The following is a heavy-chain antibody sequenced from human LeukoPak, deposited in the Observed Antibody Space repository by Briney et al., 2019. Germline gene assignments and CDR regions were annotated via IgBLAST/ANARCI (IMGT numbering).Heavy chain of an antibody. V-gene: IGHV1-69*13. CDR1: GGTFSIYA. Sequence: GASVKVSCKASGGTFSIYAISWVRQAPGQGHEWMGGIIPIFGTANYAQKFQARVTITADESTSTAYMELSSLRAEDTAVYYCARSHIAVAGTFYWYFDLWGRGTLVTVSS. J-gene: IGHJ2*01. D-gene: IGHD6-19*01. CDR3: ARSHIAVAGTFYWYFDL. CDR2: IIPIFGTA.